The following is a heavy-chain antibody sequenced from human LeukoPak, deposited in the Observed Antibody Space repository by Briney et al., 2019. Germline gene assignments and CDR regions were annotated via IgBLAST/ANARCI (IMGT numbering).Heavy chain of an antibody. Sequence: PGGSLRLSCAASGFTFSSYAMSWVRQPPRKGLEWVSSISEGGEGTYNDKAAKGRFTICRDNSKNTVNLQMKNLRVEDTAVYYCAKGRVTTFGVVNTNYAHYYYMDVWGKGTTVTVSS. J-gene: IGHJ6*03. V-gene: IGHV3-23*01. CDR3: AKGRVTTFGVVNTNYAHYYYMDV. CDR2: ISEGGEGT. CDR1: GFTFSSYA. D-gene: IGHD3-3*01.